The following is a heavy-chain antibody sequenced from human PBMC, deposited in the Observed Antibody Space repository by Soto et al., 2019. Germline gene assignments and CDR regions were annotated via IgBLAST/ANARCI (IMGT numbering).Heavy chain of an antibody. V-gene: IGHV3-30-3*01. Sequence: QVQLVESGGGVVQPGRSLRLSCAASGFTFSSYAMHWVRQAPGKGLEWVAVISYDGSNKYYADSVKGRFTISRDNSKNTLYLQMTSLRAEDTAVYYCARDRAVAGMGFDYWGQGTLVTVSS. CDR3: ARDRAVAGMGFDY. D-gene: IGHD6-19*01. CDR2: ISYDGSNK. J-gene: IGHJ4*02. CDR1: GFTFSSYA.